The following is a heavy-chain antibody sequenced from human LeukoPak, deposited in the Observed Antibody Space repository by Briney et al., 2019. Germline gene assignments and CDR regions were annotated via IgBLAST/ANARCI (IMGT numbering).Heavy chain of an antibody. V-gene: IGHV4-39*01. J-gene: IGHJ4*02. CDR1: GGSISSSSYY. CDR3: ARLGDGYNEDYFDY. CDR2: IYYSGST. D-gene: IGHD5-24*01. Sequence: PSETLSLTCTVPGGSISSSSYYWGWIRQPPGKGLEWLGSIYYSGSTYYNPSLKSRVTISVDTSKNQFSLKLSSVTAADTAVYYCARLGDGYNEDYFDYWGQGTLVTVSS.